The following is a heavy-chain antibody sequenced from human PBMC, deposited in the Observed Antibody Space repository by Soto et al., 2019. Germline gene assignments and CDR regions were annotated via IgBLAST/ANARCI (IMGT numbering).Heavy chain of an antibody. CDR2: ISGSGGST. CDR3: AKGIGYDCWSGSSYYYYYYYMDV. Sequence: EVQLLESGGGLVQPGGSLRLSCAASGFTFSSYAMSWVRQAPGKGLEWVSAISGSGGSTYYADSVKGRFTISRDNSKNTLYLKMNSLRAEDTAVYYCAKGIGYDCWSGSSYYYYYYYMDVWGKGTTVTVSS. V-gene: IGHV3-23*01. D-gene: IGHD3-3*01. CDR1: GFTFSSYA. J-gene: IGHJ6*03.